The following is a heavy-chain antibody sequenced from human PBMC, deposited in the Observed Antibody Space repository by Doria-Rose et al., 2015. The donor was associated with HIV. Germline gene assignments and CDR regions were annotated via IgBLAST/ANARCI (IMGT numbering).Heavy chain of an antibody. D-gene: IGHD6-13*01. CDR1: GGSLSSPGMG. Sequence: ESGPVLVKPTETLTLTCAVSGGSLSSPGMGVSWIRQPPGKALEWLANIFSDDERSYKTSLKSRLTISRGISKSQVVLTMTDMDPVDTATYYCARIKSSRWYHKYYFDFWGQGTLVIVSA. V-gene: IGHV2-26*01. J-gene: IGHJ4*02. CDR3: ARIKSSRWYHKYYFDF. CDR2: IFSDDER.